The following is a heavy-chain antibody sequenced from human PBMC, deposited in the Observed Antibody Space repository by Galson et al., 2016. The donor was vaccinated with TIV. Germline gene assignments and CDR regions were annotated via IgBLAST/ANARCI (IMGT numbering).Heavy chain of an antibody. V-gene: IGHV1-69*10. CDR2: INPLFGIA. D-gene: IGHD3-16*01. CDR1: GGIFNTYA. CDR3: ARGPNYYHSYMDV. J-gene: IGHJ6*03. Sequence: SVKVSCKASGGIFNTYAISWVRQAPGQGLEWMGGINPLFGIATYAEKFQGRVTITADTSTRQAYMELSNLRSEDTAMYYCARGPNYYHSYMDVWGKGTTVTVSS.